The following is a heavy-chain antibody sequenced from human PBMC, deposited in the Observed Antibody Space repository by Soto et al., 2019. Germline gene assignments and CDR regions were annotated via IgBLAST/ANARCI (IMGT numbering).Heavy chain of an antibody. V-gene: IGHV4-39*01. Sequence: SETLSLTCTVSGGSISSSSYYWGWIRQPPGKGLEWIGSIYYSGSTYYNPSLKSRVTISVDTSKNQFSLKLSSVTAADTAVYYCARLKDIVVVVAAGLYYYYMDVWGKGTTVTVSS. CDR2: IYYSGST. CDR3: ARLKDIVVVVAAGLYYYYMDV. J-gene: IGHJ6*03. CDR1: GGSISSSSYY. D-gene: IGHD2-15*01.